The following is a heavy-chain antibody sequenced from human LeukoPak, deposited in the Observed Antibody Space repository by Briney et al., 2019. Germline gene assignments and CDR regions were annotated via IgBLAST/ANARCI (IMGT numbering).Heavy chain of an antibody. D-gene: IGHD6-13*01. Sequence: PSETLSLTCTVSGGSISNSSSYWGWIRQPPGKGLEWIGSIYYSGSTYYNPSLKSRVTISVDTSKNQFSLKLSSVTAADTAVYYCARSIAAAGIGYYYYYYMDVWGKGTTVTVSS. CDR1: GGSISNSSSY. CDR3: ARSIAAAGIGYYYYYYMDV. V-gene: IGHV4-39*01. J-gene: IGHJ6*03. CDR2: IYYSGST.